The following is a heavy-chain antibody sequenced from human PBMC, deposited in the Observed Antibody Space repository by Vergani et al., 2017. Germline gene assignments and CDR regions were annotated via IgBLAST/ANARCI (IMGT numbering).Heavy chain of an antibody. Sequence: EVQLVQSGAEVKKPGESLRISCKGFGYSFINNWISWVRHMPGKGLEWMGRIDPSDSYTNYSPSFQGHVTISADRSISTAYLQWSSLKASDTAMYYCARWNPGGTIGEDYWGQGTLVTVSS. CDR1: GYSFINNW. V-gene: IGHV5-10-1*03. CDR2: IDPSDSYT. J-gene: IGHJ4*02. D-gene: IGHD1-1*01. CDR3: ARWNPGGTIGEDY.